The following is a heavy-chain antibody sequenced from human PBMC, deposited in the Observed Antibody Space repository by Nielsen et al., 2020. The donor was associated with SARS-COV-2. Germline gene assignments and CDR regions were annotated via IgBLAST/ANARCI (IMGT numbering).Heavy chain of an antibody. Sequence: SETLSLTCPVSGGSINNAAYSWSWVRQPPGKGLEWIGYTHHSGRTHYNPSLKSRVTISVDRSKNQFSLNLSSVTAADTAVYYCARDLGYYGMDVWGQGTTVTVSS. CDR3: ARDLGYYGMDV. V-gene: IGHV4-30-2*01. CDR2: THHSGRT. J-gene: IGHJ6*02. CDR1: GGSINNAAYS.